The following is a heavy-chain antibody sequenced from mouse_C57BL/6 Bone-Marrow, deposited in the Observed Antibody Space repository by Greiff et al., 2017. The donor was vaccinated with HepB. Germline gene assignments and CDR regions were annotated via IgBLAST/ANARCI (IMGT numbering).Heavy chain of an antibody. CDR2: IHPNSGST. V-gene: IGHV1-64*01. J-gene: IGHJ1*03. CDR1: GYTFTSYW. CDR3: ARSQGGVYYYGGGYFDV. Sequence: QVQLQQPGAELVKPGASVKLSCKASGYTFTSYWMHWVKQRPGQGLEWIGMIHPNSGSTNYNEKFKSKATLTVDKSSSTAYVQLSSLTSEDSAVYYCARSQGGVYYYGGGYFDVWGTGTTVTVSS. D-gene: IGHD1-1*01.